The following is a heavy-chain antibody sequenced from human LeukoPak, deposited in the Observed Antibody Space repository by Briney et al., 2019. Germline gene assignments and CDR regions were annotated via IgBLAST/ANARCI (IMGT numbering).Heavy chain of an antibody. V-gene: IGHV1-69*13. CDR3: ARGPPPLYSGSYRPLDH. D-gene: IGHD1-26*01. CDR1: GGTFSNDS. Sequence: ASVKVSCKVSGGTFSNDSITWVRQAPGQGLEWVGGITPIFDTPNYAPKLQGRLTINAVGSTSTVYMELRSLRSEDTAVYFCARGPPPLYSGSYRPLDHWGQGTLVTVSS. J-gene: IGHJ4*02. CDR2: ITPIFDTP.